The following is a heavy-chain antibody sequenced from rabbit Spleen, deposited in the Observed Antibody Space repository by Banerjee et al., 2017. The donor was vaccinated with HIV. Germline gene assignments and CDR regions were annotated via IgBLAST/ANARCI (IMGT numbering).Heavy chain of an antibody. D-gene: IGHD1-1*01. V-gene: IGHV1S40*01. J-gene: IGHJ6*01. CDR2: IAGSSSGFT. Sequence: QSFGGVGGGPVKPGASPPPPRPAPGFFFSISGYMFWGRQAPGKGLEWISCIAGSSSGFTYSATWAKGRFTCSKTSSTTVTLQMPSLTVADTATYFCARDTSSSFSSYGMDLWGQGTLVTVS. CDR3: ARDTSSSFSSYGMDL. CDR1: GFFFSISGY.